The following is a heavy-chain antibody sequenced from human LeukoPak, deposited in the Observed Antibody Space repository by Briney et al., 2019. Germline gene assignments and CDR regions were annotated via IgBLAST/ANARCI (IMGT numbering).Heavy chain of an antibody. D-gene: IGHD4-23*01. CDR1: GFIFSSYE. CDR3: ARDRGRTVVTPGPFSSED. V-gene: IGHV3-48*03. Sequence: GGSLRLSCAASGFIFSSYEMSWVRQAPGKGLEWVSYISSSGRTMYYADSVKGRFTVSRDNAKNSLYLQMNSLRAEDTAVYYCARDRGRTVVTPGPFSSEDWGQGTLVTVSS. J-gene: IGHJ4*02. CDR2: ISSSGRTM.